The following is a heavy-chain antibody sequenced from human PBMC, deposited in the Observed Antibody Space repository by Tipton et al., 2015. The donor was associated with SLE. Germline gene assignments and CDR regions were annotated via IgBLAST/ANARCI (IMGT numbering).Heavy chain of an antibody. Sequence: SLRLSCAASGFTFSNYGMHWVRQAPGKGLEWVAFIWYDGNNKNYADSVKGRFTISRDNSKNTLYLLMNSLRPEDSAVYYCARNVHYNFWGVIDTWGQGTLVIVPS. CDR2: IWYDGNNK. CDR3: ARNVHYNFWGVIDT. V-gene: IGHV3-33*01. J-gene: IGHJ5*02. CDR1: GFTFSNYG. D-gene: IGHD3-3*01.